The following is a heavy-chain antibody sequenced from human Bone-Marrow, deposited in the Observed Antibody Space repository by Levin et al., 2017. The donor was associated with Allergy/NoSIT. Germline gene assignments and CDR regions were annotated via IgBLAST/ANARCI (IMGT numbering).Heavy chain of an antibody. D-gene: IGHD3-22*01. CDR3: TKAGLHYYDSSGYYPYFDS. Sequence: TGGSLRLSCAASGFTFDDYAMHWVRQVPGKGLEWVSGISWNSGTIDYADSVKGRFTISRDNAKNSLFLHMGSLRPEDTAFYYCTKAGLHYYDSSGYYPYFDSWGQGTLVTVSS. CDR1: GFTFDDYA. CDR2: ISWNSGTI. V-gene: IGHV3-9*01. J-gene: IGHJ4*02.